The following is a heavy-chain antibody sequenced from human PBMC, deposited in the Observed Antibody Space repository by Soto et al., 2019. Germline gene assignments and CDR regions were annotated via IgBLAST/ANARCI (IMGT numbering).Heavy chain of an antibody. J-gene: IGHJ6*01. V-gene: IGHV3-33*01. CDR3: ARPLERHQLGFGMDV. D-gene: IGHD6-25*01. CDR1: GFTFSSYG. Sequence: QVQLVQSGGGVVQPGGSLRLSRAASGFTFSSYGMHWVRQAPGKGLEWVAVIWYDGSKIYYADSVKGRFTISRDNSKSTLYLQMNSLRAEDTAVYYCARPLERHQLGFGMDVWGQGSPVTVSS. CDR2: IWYDGSKI.